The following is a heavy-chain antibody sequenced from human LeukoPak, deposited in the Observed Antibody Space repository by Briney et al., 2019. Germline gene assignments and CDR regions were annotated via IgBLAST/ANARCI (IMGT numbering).Heavy chain of an antibody. V-gene: IGHV4-34*01. CDR3: ARVRFLEWLTSNYMDV. CDR2: INHSGSA. J-gene: IGHJ6*03. Sequence: SETLSLTCAVYGGSFSGYYWSWIRQPPGKGLEWIVEINHSGSATYNPSLKSRVTISVDTSKNQFSLKLSSVTAADTAVYYCARVRFLEWLTSNYMDVWGKGTTVTVSS. CDR1: GGSFSGYY. D-gene: IGHD3-3*01.